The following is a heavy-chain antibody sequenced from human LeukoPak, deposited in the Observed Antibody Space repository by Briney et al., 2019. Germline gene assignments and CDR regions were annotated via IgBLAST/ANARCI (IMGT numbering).Heavy chain of an antibody. CDR3: ARHNDYASLMDV. Sequence: SETLSLTFTVFGVSVTTSGYYGAWIRQPPGRGLEWIGSISYSGITYYKPSLRGRVTISGDTAKNQFSLKLSSVTAADTAVYYCARHNDYASLMDVWGQGTTVTVSS. V-gene: IGHV4-39*01. CDR1: GVSVTTSGYY. D-gene: IGHD2-2*01. CDR2: ISYSGIT. J-gene: IGHJ6*02.